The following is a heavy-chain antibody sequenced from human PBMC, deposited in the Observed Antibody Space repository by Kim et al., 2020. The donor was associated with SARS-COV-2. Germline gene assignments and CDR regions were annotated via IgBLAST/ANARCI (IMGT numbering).Heavy chain of an antibody. D-gene: IGHD3-22*01. CDR3: AREISMTFDAFDI. J-gene: IGHJ3*02. Sequence: HYAQKFQARVTITADKATSTAYMERSSLRSEDTAMYYCAREISMTFDAFDIWGQGTMVTGSS. V-gene: IGHV1-69*04.